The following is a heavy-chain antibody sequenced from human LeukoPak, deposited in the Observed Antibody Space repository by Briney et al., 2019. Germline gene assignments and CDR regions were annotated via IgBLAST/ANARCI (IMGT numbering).Heavy chain of an antibody. Sequence: GRSLRLSCAASGFTFSNYGMHWVRQAPGKGLEWVAVISSDGGTDYYADPVKGRFTISRENSKNTMFLQMNSLRAEDTAVYYCAKDRWTEVDAFDIWGQGTMVTVSS. CDR1: GFTFSNYG. V-gene: IGHV3-30*18. CDR2: ISSDGGTD. CDR3: AKDRWTEVDAFDI. J-gene: IGHJ3*02. D-gene: IGHD1-1*01.